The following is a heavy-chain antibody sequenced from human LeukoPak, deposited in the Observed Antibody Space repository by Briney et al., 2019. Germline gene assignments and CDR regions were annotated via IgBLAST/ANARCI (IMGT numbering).Heavy chain of an antibody. CDR1: GFTFSSY. CDR2: ISSTSSYI. D-gene: IGHD3-9*01. V-gene: IGHV3-21*01. J-gene: IGHJ4*02. Sequence: GGSLRPSCAASGFTFSSYMNWVRQAPGKGLEWVSSISSTSSYIYYADSVKGRFTISRDNAKNSLYLQMNSLRVDDTAVYYCARGQSRYFDWYLGFFDYWGQGTLVTVSS. CDR3: ARGQSRYFDWYLGFFDY.